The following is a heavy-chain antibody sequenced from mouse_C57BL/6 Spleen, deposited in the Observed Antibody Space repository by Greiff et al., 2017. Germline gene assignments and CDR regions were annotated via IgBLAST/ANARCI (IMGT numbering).Heavy chain of an antibody. J-gene: IGHJ3*01. CDR1: GYTFTSYW. CDR2: TDPSDSYT. CDR3: AREDGSRFAY. Sequence: QVQLQQSGAELVKPGASVKLSCKASGYTFTSYWMQWVKQRPGQGLEWIGETDPSDSYTNYNQKFKGKATLTVDTSSSTAYMQLSSLTSEDSAVYYCAREDGSRFAYWGQGTLVTVSA. V-gene: IGHV1-50*01. D-gene: IGHD1-1*01.